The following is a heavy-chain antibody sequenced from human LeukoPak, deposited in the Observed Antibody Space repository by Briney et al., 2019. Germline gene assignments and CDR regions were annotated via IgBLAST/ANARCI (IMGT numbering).Heavy chain of an antibody. CDR3: ARRASTYYYGSGSLFPDY. CDR2: IYYSGST. D-gene: IGHD3-10*01. CDR1: GGSISSSSYY. J-gene: IGHJ4*02. V-gene: IGHV4-39*01. Sequence: SETLSLTCTVSGGSISSSSYYWGWIRQPPGKGLELIGSIYYSGSTYYNPSLKSRVTISVDTSKNQFSLKLSSVTAADTAVYYCARRASTYYYGSGSLFPDYWGQGTLVTVSS.